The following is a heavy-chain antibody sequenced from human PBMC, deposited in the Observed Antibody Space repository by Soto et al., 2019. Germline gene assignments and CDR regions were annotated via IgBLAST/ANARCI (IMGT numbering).Heavy chain of an antibody. CDR1: GYTFTSYD. CDR3: ARAPLYYDFWSGYSRPSYGMHV. Sequence: ASGKVCCEASGYTFTSYDINWVRQATGQGLEWMGWMNPNSGNTGYAQKFQGRVTMTRNTSISTAYMELSSLRSEDTAVYYCARAPLYYDFWSGYSRPSYGMHVWGQGTTVPVS. CDR2: MNPNSGNT. J-gene: IGHJ6*02. V-gene: IGHV1-8*01. D-gene: IGHD3-3*01.